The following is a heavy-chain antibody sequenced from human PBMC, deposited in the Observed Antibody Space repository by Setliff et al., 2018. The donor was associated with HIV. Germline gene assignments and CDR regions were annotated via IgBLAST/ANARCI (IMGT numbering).Heavy chain of an antibody. CDR1: GFTFSDHY. V-gene: IGHV3-72*01. D-gene: IGHD3-10*01. CDR3: ARGRLLWSGSYYYYYMDV. J-gene: IGHJ6*03. CDR2: SRNKANSYTT. Sequence: GGSLRLSCAASGFTFSDHYMDWVRQAPGKGLEWIGRSRNKANSYTTEYAASVKGRFTVSREDSENSLYLQMSSLRTEDTAVYYCARGRLLWSGSYYYYYMDVWGKGTTVTVSS.